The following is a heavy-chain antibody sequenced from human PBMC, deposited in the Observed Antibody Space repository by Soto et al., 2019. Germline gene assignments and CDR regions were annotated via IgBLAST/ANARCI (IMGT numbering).Heavy chain of an antibody. CDR1: GGTFSSYA. V-gene: IGHV1-69*01. J-gene: IGHJ5*01. CDR3: AGVTSMVRGVIDNWFDT. CDR2: IIPMYGPA. D-gene: IGHD3-10*01. Sequence: QVPLVQSGAEVKKPGSSVTVSCKASGGTFSSYAIHWVRQAPGQGLEWMGGIIPMYGPAKYAQRFQGRVTITEDESTTTVYMELTSLTSQDTAVYYCAGVTSMVRGVIDNWFDTWGHGTLVTVSS.